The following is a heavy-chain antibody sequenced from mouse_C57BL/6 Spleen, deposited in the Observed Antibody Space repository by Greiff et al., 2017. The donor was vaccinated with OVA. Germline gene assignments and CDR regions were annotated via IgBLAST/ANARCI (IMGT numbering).Heavy chain of an antibody. J-gene: IGHJ1*03. V-gene: IGHV1-81*01. CDR2: LYPRSGNT. CDR1: GYTFTSYG. D-gene: IGHD2-12*01. Sequence: QVQLQQSGAELARPGASVKLSCKASGYTFTSYGLSWVKQRTGQGLEWIGELYPRSGNTYYNEKFKGKATLTADNSASTAYMELRSLTYEDAAVYFCARSDYSWYFDVWGTGTTVTVSS. CDR3: ARSDYSWYFDV.